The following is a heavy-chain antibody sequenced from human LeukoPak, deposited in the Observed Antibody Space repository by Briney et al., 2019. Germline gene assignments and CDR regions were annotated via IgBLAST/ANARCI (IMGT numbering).Heavy chain of an antibody. Sequence: GASVKVSCKASGYTFTSYYMHWVRQAPGQGLEWMGIINPSGGSTSYAQKFQGRVTMTRDTSTSTAYMELSSLRSEDTAVYYCARSDIIVVVAGNGMDVWGQGTTVTVSS. CDR3: ARSDIIVVVAGNGMDV. D-gene: IGHD2-15*01. CDR1: GYTFTSYY. V-gene: IGHV1-46*01. J-gene: IGHJ6*02. CDR2: INPSGGST.